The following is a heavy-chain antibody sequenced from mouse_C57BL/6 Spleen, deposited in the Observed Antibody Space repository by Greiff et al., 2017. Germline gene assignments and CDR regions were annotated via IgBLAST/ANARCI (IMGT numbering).Heavy chain of an antibody. D-gene: IGHD1-1*01. Sequence: QVQLQQSGAELVKPGASVKISCKASGYAFSSYWMNWVKQRPGKGLEWIGQIYPGDGDTNYNGKFKGKATLTADKSSSTAYMQLSSLTSEDSAVYCCARGGYYCGSTFGCWGKGTTLTVAS. CDR1: GYAFSSYW. CDR2: IYPGDGDT. V-gene: IGHV1-80*01. J-gene: IGHJ2*01. CDR3: ARGGYYCGSTFGC.